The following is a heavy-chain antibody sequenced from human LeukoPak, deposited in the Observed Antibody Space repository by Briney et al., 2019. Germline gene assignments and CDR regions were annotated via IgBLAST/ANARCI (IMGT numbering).Heavy chain of an antibody. CDR1: GFTFSSYS. J-gene: IGHJ4*02. D-gene: IGHD3-10*01. CDR3: ARDAMVRGVTALGGN. V-gene: IGHV3-21*01. CDR2: ISSSSSCI. Sequence: GGSLRLSCAASGFTFSSYSMNWVRQAPGKGLEWVSSISSSSSCIYYADSVKGRFTISRDNAKNSLYLQMNSLRAEDTAVYYCARDAMVRGVTALGGNWGQGTLVTVSS.